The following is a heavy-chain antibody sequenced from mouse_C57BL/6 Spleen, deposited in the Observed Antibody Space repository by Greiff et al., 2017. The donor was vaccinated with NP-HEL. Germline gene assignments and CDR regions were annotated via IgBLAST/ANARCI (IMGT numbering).Heavy chain of an antibody. CDR2: IHPNSGST. J-gene: IGHJ2*01. CDR1: GYTFTSYW. V-gene: IGHV1-64*01. D-gene: IGHD1-1*01. Sequence: VQLQQPGAELVKPGASVKLSCKASGYTFTSYWMHWVKQRPGQGLEWIGMIHPNSGSTNYNAKFKSKATMTADKSSSTAYLQLSSLTSEDSAVYYCARRVFGTVDLWGQGTTLTVSS. CDR3: ARRVFGTVDL.